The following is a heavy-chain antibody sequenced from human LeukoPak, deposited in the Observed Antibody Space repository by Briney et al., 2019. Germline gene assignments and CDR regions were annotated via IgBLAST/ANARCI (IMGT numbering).Heavy chain of an antibody. V-gene: IGHV3-64*02. Sequence: GGSLRLSCAASGFTFSDYTIHWVRQAPGKRLQSVSAINSNGGYTHYADSVKGRFTISRDNSRNAVFLQMGGLRIEDMTVYYCARVKMGATVSDYYYYYMDVWGKGTTVTVSS. J-gene: IGHJ6*03. CDR3: ARVKMGATVSDYYYYYMDV. CDR1: GFTFSDYT. D-gene: IGHD1-26*01. CDR2: INSNGGYT.